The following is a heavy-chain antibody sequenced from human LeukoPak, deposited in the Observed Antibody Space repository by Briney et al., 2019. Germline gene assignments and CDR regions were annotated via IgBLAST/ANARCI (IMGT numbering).Heavy chain of an antibody. J-gene: IGHJ3*02. V-gene: IGHV3-23*01. CDR1: GFTFSSYA. D-gene: IGHD3-10*01. CDR3: ARGLMVRGILAAFDI. Sequence: PGGSLRLSCAASGFTFSSYAMSWVRQAPGKGLEWVSAISGSGGSTYYADSVKGRFTISRDNAKNSLYLQMNSLRAEDTAVYYCARGLMVRGILAAFDIWGQGTMVTVSS. CDR2: ISGSGGST.